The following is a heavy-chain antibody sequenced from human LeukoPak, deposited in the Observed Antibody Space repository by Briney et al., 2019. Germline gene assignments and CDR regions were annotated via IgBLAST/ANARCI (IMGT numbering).Heavy chain of an antibody. CDR3: AREGARGVKDY. CDR2: ISYSGSS. J-gene: IGHJ4*02. D-gene: IGHD3-10*01. V-gene: IGHV4-59*01. CDR1: GGSISSKY. Sequence: SETLSLTCTVSGGSISSKYWRWVRQPAGKGREWIVYISYSGSSNYNPSLKSRITISVDTSKNQFSLKLSSVTAADTAVYYCAREGARGVKDYWGQGTLVTVSS.